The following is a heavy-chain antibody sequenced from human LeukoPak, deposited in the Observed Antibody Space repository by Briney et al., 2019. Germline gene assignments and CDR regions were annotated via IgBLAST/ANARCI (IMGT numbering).Heavy chain of an antibody. J-gene: IGHJ6*03. D-gene: IGHD3-10*01. CDR1: GYSISSGYY. CDR3: ARSGIKMVRGVIIKSPYHMDV. CDR2: INHSGST. Sequence: SETLSLTCTVSGYSISSGYYWGWIRQPPGKGLEWIGEINHSGSTNYNPSLESRVTISVDTSKNQFSLKLSSVTAADTAVYYCARSGIKMVRGVIIKSPYHMDVWGKGTTVTVSS. V-gene: IGHV4-38-2*02.